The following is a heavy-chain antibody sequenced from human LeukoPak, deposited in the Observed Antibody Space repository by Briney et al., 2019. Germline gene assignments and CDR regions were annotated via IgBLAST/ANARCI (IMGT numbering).Heavy chain of an antibody. J-gene: IGHJ5*02. D-gene: IGHD3-22*01. CDR1: GFTFSRYS. Sequence: GGSLRLSCAASGFTFSRYSMNWVRQAPGKGLEWVSSISSGSSFMYYADSVEGRFTISRDNAKNSLYLQMNSLRAKDTALYYCARDYYDSSGSSWFDPWGQGTLVTVSS. V-gene: IGHV3-21*01. CDR3: ARDYYDSSGSSWFDP. CDR2: ISSGSSFM.